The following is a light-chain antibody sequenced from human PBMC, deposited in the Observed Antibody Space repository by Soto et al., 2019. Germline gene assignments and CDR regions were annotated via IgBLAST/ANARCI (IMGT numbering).Light chain of an antibody. CDR2: DAS. J-gene: IGKJ1*01. CDR1: QGISSA. V-gene: IGKV1-13*02. CDR3: QQYGSSRWT. Sequence: AIQLTQSPSSLSASVGDRVTITCRASQGISSALAWYQQKPGKAPKLLIYDASSLQSGVPSRFSGSRSGPDFTLTISSLQPEDFATYYCQQYGSSRWTFGQGTKVDIK.